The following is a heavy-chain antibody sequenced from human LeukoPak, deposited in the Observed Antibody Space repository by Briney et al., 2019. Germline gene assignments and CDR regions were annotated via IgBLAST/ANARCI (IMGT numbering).Heavy chain of an antibody. CDR1: GYTFTGYY. D-gene: IGHD2-2*01. CDR3: ARDLRYSVGYQLLSRSGWYDY. J-gene: IGHJ4*02. Sequence: ASVKVSCKASGYTFTGYYMHWVRQAPGQGLEWMGWINPNSGGTNYAQKFQGRVTMTRDTSISTAYMELSRLRSDDTAVYYCARDLRYSVGYQLLSRSGWYDYWGQGTLVTVSS. CDR2: INPNSGGT. V-gene: IGHV1-2*02.